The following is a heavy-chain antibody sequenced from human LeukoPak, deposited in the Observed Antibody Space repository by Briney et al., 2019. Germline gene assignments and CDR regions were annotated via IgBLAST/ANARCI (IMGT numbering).Heavy chain of an antibody. Sequence: GGSLRLSCAASGFTVSSNYMSWVRQAPGKGLEWVSVIYSGGSTYYADSVKGRFTISRDNSKNTLYPQMNSLRAEDTAVYYCARELSGSYYSYNWFDPWGQGTLVTVSS. J-gene: IGHJ5*02. CDR1: GFTVSSNY. V-gene: IGHV3-53*01. D-gene: IGHD1-26*01. CDR2: IYSGGST. CDR3: ARELSGSYYSYNWFDP.